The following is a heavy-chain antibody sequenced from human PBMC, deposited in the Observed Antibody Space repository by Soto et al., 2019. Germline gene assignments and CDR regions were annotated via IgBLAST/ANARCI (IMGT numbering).Heavy chain of an antibody. J-gene: IGHJ4*02. CDR1: GYTFTSYG. D-gene: IGHD3-10*01. Sequence: ASVKVSCKASGYTFTSYGISWVRQAPGQGLEWMGWISAYNGNTNYAQKLQGRVTMTTDTSTSTAYMELRSLRYDDTAVYYCARVRPINISRGVRDSDYSGQGLLVTVS. CDR3: ARVRPINISRGVRDSDY. CDR2: ISAYNGNT. V-gene: IGHV1-18*01.